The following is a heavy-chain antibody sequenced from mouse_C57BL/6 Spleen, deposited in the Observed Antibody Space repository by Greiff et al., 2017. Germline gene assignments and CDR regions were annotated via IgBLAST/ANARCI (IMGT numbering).Heavy chain of an antibody. CDR3: AKNGGYDGYYFDY. D-gene: IGHD2-2*01. Sequence: QVQLKQSGPGLVQPSQSLSITCTVSGFSLTSYGVHWVRQPPGKGLEWLGVIWSGGSTDYNAAFISRLSISKDNSKSQVFFKMNSLQADDTAIYYCAKNGGYDGYYFDYWGQGTTLTVSS. CDR2: IWSGGST. V-gene: IGHV2-4*01. J-gene: IGHJ2*01. CDR1: GFSLTSYG.